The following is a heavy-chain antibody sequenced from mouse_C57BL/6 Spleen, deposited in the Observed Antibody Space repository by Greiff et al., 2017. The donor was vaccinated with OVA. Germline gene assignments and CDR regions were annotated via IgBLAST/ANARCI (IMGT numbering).Heavy chain of an antibody. D-gene: IGHD2-5*01. J-gene: IGHJ1*03. Sequence: VKLQESGAELVRPGTSVKVSCKASGYAFTNYLIEWVKQRPGQGLEWIGVINPGSGGTNYNEKFKGKATLTADKSSSTAYMQLSSLTSEDSAVYFCARSTYYSNTRYFDVWGTGTTVTVSS. CDR3: ARSTYYSNTRYFDV. CDR1: GYAFTNYL. CDR2: INPGSGGT. V-gene: IGHV1-54*01.